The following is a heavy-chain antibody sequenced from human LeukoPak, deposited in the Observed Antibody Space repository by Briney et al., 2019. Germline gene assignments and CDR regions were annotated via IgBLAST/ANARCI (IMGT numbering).Heavy chain of an antibody. V-gene: IGHV3-11*04. CDR3: ANWPELRSSSSWFYY. J-gene: IGHJ4*02. Sequence: GGSLRLSCAASGFTFLSDYYMSWIRQAPGKGLEWVSYISSGGYTIHYADSVKGRFTISRDNAKKSLYLQMNSLRAEDTAVYYCANWPELRSSSSWFYYWGQGTLVTVSS. CDR1: GFTFLSDYY. CDR2: ISSGGYTI. D-gene: IGHD6-13*01.